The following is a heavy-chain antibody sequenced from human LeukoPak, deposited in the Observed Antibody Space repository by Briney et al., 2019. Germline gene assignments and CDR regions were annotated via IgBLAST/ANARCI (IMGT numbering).Heavy chain of an antibody. V-gene: IGHV3-21*01. Sequence: GGSLRLSCAASGFTFSSYTMNWVRQAPGKGLEWVSSIRSSGSYIYYAGSVKGRFTISRDNAENSLYLQMNSLRAEDTAVYYCARDVQIDYWGQGTLVTVSS. D-gene: IGHD1-1*01. J-gene: IGHJ4*02. CDR3: ARDVQIDY. CDR1: GFTFSSYT. CDR2: IRSSGSYI.